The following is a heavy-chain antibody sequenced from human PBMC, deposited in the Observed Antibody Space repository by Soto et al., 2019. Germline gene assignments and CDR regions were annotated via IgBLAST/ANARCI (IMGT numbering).Heavy chain of an antibody. D-gene: IGHD2-2*01. V-gene: IGHV3-9*01. Sequence: EVQLVESGGGLVQPGTSLRLSCAASGFTFDDYAMHWVRQAPGKGLEWVSGITWNGGRMDYADSVRGRFAISRDNAKNSLYLQMNSLRPEDTALYFCAKEGPRSPQSTSYYNMGVWGKGTTVTVSS. CDR3: AKEGPRSPQSTSYYNMGV. CDR2: ITWNGGRM. CDR1: GFTFDDYA. J-gene: IGHJ6*03.